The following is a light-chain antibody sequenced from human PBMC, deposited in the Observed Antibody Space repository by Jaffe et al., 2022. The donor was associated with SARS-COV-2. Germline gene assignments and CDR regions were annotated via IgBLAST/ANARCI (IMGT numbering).Light chain of an antibody. CDR2: AAS. Sequence: DIQMTQSPSSLSASVGDRVTITCRASQGISNYLAWYQQKPTKVPKLLIYAASTLQSGVPSRFSGSGSGTEFTLTISSLQPEDVGTYYCQKYNSAPWTFGQGTKVEIK. J-gene: IGKJ1*01. V-gene: IGKV1-27*01. CDR1: QGISNY. CDR3: QKYNSAPWT.